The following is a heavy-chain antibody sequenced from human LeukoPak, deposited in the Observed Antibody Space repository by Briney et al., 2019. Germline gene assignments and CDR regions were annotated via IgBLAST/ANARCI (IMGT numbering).Heavy chain of an antibody. CDR1: RFTFSSYS. Sequence: GGSLRLSCSASRFTFSSYSIIWVRQAPGNGLERVSVIYGDGRTSHSASVRGRFTISRDNSKNIVSLQMNNLRAEDTAVYYCARGRGLGVVSPYFDYWGQGALVTVSS. D-gene: IGHD3-3*01. V-gene: IGHV3-53*01. J-gene: IGHJ4*02. CDR2: IYGDGRT. CDR3: ARGRGLGVVSPYFDY.